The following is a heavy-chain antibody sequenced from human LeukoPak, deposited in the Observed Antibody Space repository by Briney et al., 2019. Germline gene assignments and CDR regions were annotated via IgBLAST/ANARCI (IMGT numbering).Heavy chain of an antibody. D-gene: IGHD2-15*01. CDR1: GYTFTGYY. V-gene: IGHV1-2*02. CDR3: ARVLGCSGGSCYSWAFDI. CDR2: INPNSGDT. Sequence: ASVKVSCKASGYTFTGYYMHWVRQAPGQGLGGMGGINPNSGDTNYAQICQGRVTMTRDTSISTAYMDLSRLRSDDTAVYHCARVLGCSGGSCYSWAFDIWGLGTMVTVSS. J-gene: IGHJ3*02.